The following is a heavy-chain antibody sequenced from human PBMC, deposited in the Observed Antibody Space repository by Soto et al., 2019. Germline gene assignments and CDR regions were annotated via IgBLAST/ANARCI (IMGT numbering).Heavy chain of an antibody. CDR1: GDILTGSD. D-gene: IGHD2-15*01. J-gene: IGHJ6*02. CDR2: INPKSGGT. CDR3: ARGGICSGGTCYSRGYYGMDV. Sequence: AAVKIAWKAFGDILTGSDIDWVRQAPGQGLEWMGRINPKSGGTNNAQKFQGWATMTRDTSISTAYMELSRLRSDDTAVYYCARGGICSGGTCYSRGYYGMDVGGQGNTVTVSS. V-gene: IGHV1-2*04.